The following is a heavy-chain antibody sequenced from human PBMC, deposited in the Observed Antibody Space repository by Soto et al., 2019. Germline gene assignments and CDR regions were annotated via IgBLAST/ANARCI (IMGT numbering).Heavy chain of an antibody. V-gene: IGHV3-30*18. CDR3: TEDREDKALSLDS. J-gene: IGHJ4*02. D-gene: IGHD6-6*01. Sequence: QVQLVESGGGVVQPGRSLRLSCAASGFTFSDHGMHWVRQVPDKGLEWVAVISHDGITKYYADSLKGRFTISRDNSNNTVFLQMNGLRAEDTAVYYCTEDREDKALSLDSWGQGTLVTVSS. CDR2: ISHDGITK. CDR1: GFTFSDHG.